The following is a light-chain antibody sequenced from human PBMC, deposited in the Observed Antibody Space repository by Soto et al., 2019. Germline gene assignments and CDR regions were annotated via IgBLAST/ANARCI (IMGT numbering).Light chain of an antibody. Sequence: EIVLTQSPGTLALSPGERATLSCRASQSVSDMYLAWYQQKPGQAPRLLIYASNRATGIPDRFSGSGYGTDFTLTISRLEPDDFAVYYCQHYGTSALFGPGTKVEIK. V-gene: IGKV3-20*01. CDR3: QHYGTSAL. CDR1: QSVSDMY. J-gene: IGKJ3*01. CDR2: AS.